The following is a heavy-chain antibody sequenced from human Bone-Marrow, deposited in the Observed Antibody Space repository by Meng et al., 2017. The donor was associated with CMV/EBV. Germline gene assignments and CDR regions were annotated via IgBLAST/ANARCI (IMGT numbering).Heavy chain of an antibody. J-gene: IGHJ4*02. V-gene: IGHV4-59*12. CDR1: GGSISSYY. Sequence: SETLSLTCTVSGGSISSYYWSWIRQPQGKGLEWIGYIYYSGSTNYNPSLKSRVTISVDTSKNQFSLKLSSVTAADTAVYCCARGEWFGVYFDYWGQGTLVTVSS. D-gene: IGHD3-10*01. CDR3: ARGEWFGVYFDY. CDR2: IYYSGST.